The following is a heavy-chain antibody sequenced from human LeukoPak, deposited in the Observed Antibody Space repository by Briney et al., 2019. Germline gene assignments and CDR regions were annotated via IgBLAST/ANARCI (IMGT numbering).Heavy chain of an antibody. Sequence: NPSETLSLTCIVSGDSISSYYWSWIRQPPGKGLEWIGYISYSGSTNYNPSLKSRVTVSVDTSKNQFSLNLTSVTAADTAMYYCARWSLHSSGWYFDYWGQETLVTVSS. V-gene: IGHV4-59*01. J-gene: IGHJ4*02. CDR2: ISYSGST. D-gene: IGHD6-19*01. CDR3: ARWSLHSSGWYFDY. CDR1: GDSISSYY.